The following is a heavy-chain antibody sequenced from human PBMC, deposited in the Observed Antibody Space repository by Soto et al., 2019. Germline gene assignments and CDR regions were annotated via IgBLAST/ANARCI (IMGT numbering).Heavy chain of an antibody. CDR1: GYSFTSYW. CDR2: IYPGDSDT. V-gene: IGHV5-51*01. D-gene: IGHD5-18*01. J-gene: IGHJ4*02. Sequence: GESLKISCKGSGYSFTSYWIGWVRQMPGKGLEWMGIIYPGDSDTRYSPSFQGQVTISADKSISTAYLQWSSLKASDTAMYYCARPASGYSYGSAFDYWGQGTLVTVSS. CDR3: ARPASGYSYGSAFDY.